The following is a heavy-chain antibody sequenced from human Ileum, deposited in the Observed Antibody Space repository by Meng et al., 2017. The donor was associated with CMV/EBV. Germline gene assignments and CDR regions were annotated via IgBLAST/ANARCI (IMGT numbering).Heavy chain of an antibody. CDR2: INYSGDST. CDR1: GFTFSNYG. V-gene: IGHV3-23*01. J-gene: IGHJ4*02. CDR3: AKFPCSSTTCHPLDSFHC. Sequence: GESLKISCAASGFTFSNYGMTWVRQAPGKGLEWISDINYSGDSTYYADSVKGRFTISRDNSQNTLYLQMNSPRAEDTALYSCAKFPCSSTTCHPLDSFHCWGQGTLVTVSS. D-gene: IGHD2-2*01.